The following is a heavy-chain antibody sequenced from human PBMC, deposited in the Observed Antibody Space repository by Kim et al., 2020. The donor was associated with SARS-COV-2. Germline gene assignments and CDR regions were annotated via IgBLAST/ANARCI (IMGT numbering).Heavy chain of an antibody. CDR1: GGSISSSSYY. J-gene: IGHJ5*02. CDR2: IYYSGST. D-gene: IGHD3-22*01. CDR3: ARRIMIVLWDIWDNWFDP. V-gene: IGHV4-39*01. Sequence: SETLSLTCTVSGGSISSSSYYWGWIRQPPGKGLEWIGSIYYSGSTYYNPSLKSRVTISVDTSKNQFSLKLSSVTAADTAVYYCARRIMIVLWDIWDNWFDPWGQGTLVTVSS.